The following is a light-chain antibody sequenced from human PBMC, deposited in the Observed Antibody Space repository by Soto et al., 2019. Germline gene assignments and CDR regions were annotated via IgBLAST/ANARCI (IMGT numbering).Light chain of an antibody. J-gene: IGLJ2*01. CDR3: SSYTTIKTVV. CDR1: SSDIGTYKY. CDR2: EVS. Sequence: QSALTQPASVSGSPGQSITISCTGTSSDIGTYKYVSWFQHRPGKAPKLIIFEVSNRPSGISDRFSGFKSANTAYLTISGVQPEDEADYHCSSYTTIKTVVFGGGTK. V-gene: IGLV2-14*01.